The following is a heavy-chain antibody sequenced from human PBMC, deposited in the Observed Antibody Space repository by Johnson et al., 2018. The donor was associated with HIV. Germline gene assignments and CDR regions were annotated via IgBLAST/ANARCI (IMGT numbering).Heavy chain of an antibody. CDR3: ARGGGLATNHAFDI. V-gene: IGHV3-30-3*01. CDR1: GFTFTSYA. CDR2: ISYDGSNK. Sequence: QVQLVESGGGVVQPGRSLRLSCAASGFTFTSYAMHWVRQAPGKGLEWVAVISYDGSNKYYADSVKGRFTISRDNSKNTLYLQMNSLRVEDPAVYYCARGGGLATNHAFDIWGQGTMVTVSS. J-gene: IGHJ3*02. D-gene: IGHD5-24*01.